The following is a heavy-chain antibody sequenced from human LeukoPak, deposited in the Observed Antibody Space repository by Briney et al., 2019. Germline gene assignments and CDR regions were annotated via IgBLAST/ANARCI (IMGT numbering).Heavy chain of an antibody. CDR1: GYTLTELS. J-gene: IGHJ4*02. CDR3: ASLAAAATKGGNYFDY. Sequence: ASVKVSCKVSGYTLTELSMHWVRQAPGKGLEWMGGFDPEDGETIYAQKFQGRVTMTEDTSTDTAYMELSSLRSEDTAVYYCASLAAAATKGGNYFDYWGQGTLVTVSS. CDR2: FDPEDGET. D-gene: IGHD6-13*01. V-gene: IGHV1-24*01.